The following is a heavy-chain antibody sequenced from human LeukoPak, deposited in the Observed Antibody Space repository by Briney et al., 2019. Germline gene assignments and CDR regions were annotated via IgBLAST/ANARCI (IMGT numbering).Heavy chain of an antibody. Sequence: GSLRLSCAASGFTFSTCAMSWVRQAPGKGLEWVSALSNSGGSGGTTYFADSVKGRFSISRDNSKSTLYLQLSSLTAEDTAVYYCAKAMSTDHYDSKGFYRVDFDSWGQGTLVTVSS. CDR2: LSNSGGSGGTT. J-gene: IGHJ4*02. V-gene: IGHV3-23*01. D-gene: IGHD3-22*01. CDR1: GFTFSTCA. CDR3: AKAMSTDHYDSKGFYRVDFDS.